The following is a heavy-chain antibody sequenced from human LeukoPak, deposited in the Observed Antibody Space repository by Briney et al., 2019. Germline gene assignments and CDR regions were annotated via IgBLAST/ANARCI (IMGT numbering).Heavy chain of an antibody. CDR2: IIPIFGTA. D-gene: IGHD5-24*01. V-gene: IGHV1-69*05. Sequence: ASVKVSCKASGGTFSSYAISWVRQAPGQGLEWMGGIIPIFGTANYAQKFQGRVTITTDESTSTAYMELSSLRSEDTAVYYCARDRRWRRDSKTPYYNYGMDVWGQGTTVTVS. CDR3: ARDRRWRRDSKTPYYNYGMDV. J-gene: IGHJ6*02. CDR1: GGTFSSYA.